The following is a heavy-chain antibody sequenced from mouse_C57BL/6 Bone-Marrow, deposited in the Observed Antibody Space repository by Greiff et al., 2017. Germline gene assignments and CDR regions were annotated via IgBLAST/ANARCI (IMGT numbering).Heavy chain of an antibody. V-gene: IGHV1-18*01. Sequence: EVQLQQSGPELVKPGASVKIPCKASGYTFTDYNMDWVKQSHGKSLEWIGDINPNNGGTIYNQKFKGKATLTVDKSSSTAYMELRSLTSEDTAVYYCARSLPQDSSGYRDFDYWGQGTTLTVSS. CDR3: ARSLPQDSSGYRDFDY. CDR1: GYTFTDYN. J-gene: IGHJ2*01. CDR2: INPNNGGT. D-gene: IGHD3-2*02.